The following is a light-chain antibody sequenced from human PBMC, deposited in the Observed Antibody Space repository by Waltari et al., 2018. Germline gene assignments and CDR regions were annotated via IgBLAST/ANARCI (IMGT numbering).Light chain of an antibody. CDR3: QQYHSFPFT. V-gene: IGKV1-5*03. Sequence: DIQMTQSRSSLSASVRERVTITCRASQSIISSLAWYQQKPGKAPKLLIYKASNLETGVPSRFSGSGSATDFALTISSLQPDDFATYYCQQYHSFPFTFGQGTRLEIK. CDR2: KAS. CDR1: QSIISS. J-gene: IGKJ2*01.